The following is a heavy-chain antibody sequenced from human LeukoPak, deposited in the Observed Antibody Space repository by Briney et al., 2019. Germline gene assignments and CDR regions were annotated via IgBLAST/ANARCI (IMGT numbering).Heavy chain of an antibody. V-gene: IGHV3-9*01. CDR2: ISWNSGST. J-gene: IGHJ6*03. CDR3: ARVLMGSSWISSYYYYYMDV. D-gene: IGHD3-10*01. CDR1: GFTFDDYA. Sequence: PGRSLRLSCAASGFTFDDYAMHWVRQAPGKGLEWVSGISWNSGSTGYADSVKGRFTISRDNAKNSLYLQMNSLRAEDTALYYCARVLMGSSWISSYYYYYMDVWGKGTTVTVSS.